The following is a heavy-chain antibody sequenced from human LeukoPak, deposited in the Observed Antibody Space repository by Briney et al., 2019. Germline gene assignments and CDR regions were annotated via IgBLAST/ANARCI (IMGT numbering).Heavy chain of an antibody. J-gene: IGHJ4*02. D-gene: IGHD2-21*01. Sequence: HPSETLSLTCTVSVDSISGFYWTWFRHPPGKGLDWIGYIYYSGSTNYNPSLKSRVTISVDTSKNQFSLKLSSVTAADTAVYYCARGVVIAPQTFDYWGQGTLVTVSS. CDR1: VDSISGFY. CDR3: ARGVVIAPQTFDY. CDR2: IYYSGST. V-gene: IGHV4-59*13.